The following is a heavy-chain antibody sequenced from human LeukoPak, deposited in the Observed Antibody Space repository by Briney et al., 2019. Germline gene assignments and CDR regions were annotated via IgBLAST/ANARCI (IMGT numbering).Heavy chain of an antibody. D-gene: IGHD1-26*01. CDR1: GGSISSYY. CDR2: IYYSGST. J-gene: IGHJ4*02. V-gene: IGHV4-59*01. Sequence: SETLSLTCTVSGGSISSYYWSWIRQPPGKGLEWIGYIYYSGSTNYNPSLKSRVTISADTSKNQFSLKLSSVTAADTAVYYCAREVMGSGSYSGPFDYWGQGTLVTVAS. CDR3: AREVMGSGSYSGPFDY.